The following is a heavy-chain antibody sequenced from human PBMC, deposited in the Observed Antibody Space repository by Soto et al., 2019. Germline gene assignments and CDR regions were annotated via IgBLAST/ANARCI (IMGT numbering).Heavy chain of an antibody. CDR1: GYTFTSYD. D-gene: IGHD4-17*01. V-gene: IGHV1-8*01. CDR2: MNPNSGNT. CDR3: ARVHTVTTYFDV. J-gene: IGHJ2*01. Sequence: QVQLVQSGAEVGKPGASVKVSCKASGYTFTSYDINWVRQASGQGLEWMGWMNPNSGNTGSAQRFQGRPTMTMNTSITTAYIELTSLTSEDAAVCYCARVHTVTTYFDVWGRGTLVSVSS.